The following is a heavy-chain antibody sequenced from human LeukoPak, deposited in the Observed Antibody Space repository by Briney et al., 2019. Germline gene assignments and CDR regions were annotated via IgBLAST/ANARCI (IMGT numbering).Heavy chain of an antibody. D-gene: IGHD5-12*01. CDR2: IYYSGST. J-gene: IGHJ4*02. V-gene: IGHV4-59*12. CDR3: ARISGYDYAIDY. CDR1: GGSISSYY. Sequence: SETLSLTCTVSGGSISSYYWSWIRQPPGKGLEWIGYIYYSGSTNYNPSLKSRVTISVDKSKNQFSLKLSSVTAADTAVYYCARISGYDYAIDYWGQGTLVTVSS.